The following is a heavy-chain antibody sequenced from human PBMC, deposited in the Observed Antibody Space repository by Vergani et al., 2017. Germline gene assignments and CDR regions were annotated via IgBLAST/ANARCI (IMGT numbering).Heavy chain of an antibody. CDR3: ARDVGKDIVVVVAVSGAFDI. CDR2: ISYDGSNK. CDR1: GFTFSSYA. D-gene: IGHD2-15*01. V-gene: IGHV3-30*01. J-gene: IGHJ3*02. Sequence: QVQLVESGGGVVQPGRSLRLSCAASGFTFSSYAMHWVRQAPGKGREWVAVISYDGSNKYYADSVKGRFTISRDNSKNTLYLQMNSLRAEDTAVYYCARDVGKDIVVVVAVSGAFDIWGQGTMVTVSS.